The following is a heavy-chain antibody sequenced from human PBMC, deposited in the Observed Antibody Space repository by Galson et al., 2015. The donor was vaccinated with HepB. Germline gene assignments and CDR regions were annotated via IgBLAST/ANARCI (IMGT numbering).Heavy chain of an antibody. D-gene: IGHD6-19*01. CDR1: GFTVSSNY. CDR2: IYSGGST. Sequence: SLRLSCAASGFTVSSNYMSWVRQAPGKGPEWVSVIYSGGSTYYADSVKGRFTIYRDKSKNTLYLQMNSLRAEDTAVYYCARAILSLRIAVAGPVYGMDVWGQGTTVTGSS. CDR3: ARAILSLRIAVAGPVYGMDV. J-gene: IGHJ6*02. V-gene: IGHV3-66*01.